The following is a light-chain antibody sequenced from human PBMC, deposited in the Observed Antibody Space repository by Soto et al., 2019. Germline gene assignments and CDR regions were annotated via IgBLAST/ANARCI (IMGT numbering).Light chain of an antibody. Sequence: EIVLTQSPGTLSLSPGERATLSCRASQSVSSNYLAWYQQKAGQAPRLLIYGASSRAAGIPDRFSGSGSGTDFPLTISRLEPEDFAVYFCQQYGGSPRTFGQGTKLEIK. CDR2: GAS. CDR1: QSVSSNY. V-gene: IGKV3-20*01. J-gene: IGKJ1*01. CDR3: QQYGGSPRT.